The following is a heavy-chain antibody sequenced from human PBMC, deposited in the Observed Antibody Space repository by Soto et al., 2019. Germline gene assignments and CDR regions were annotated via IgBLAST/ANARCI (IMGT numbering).Heavy chain of an antibody. CDR2: INHSGST. CDR1: GGSFSGYY. V-gene: IGHV4-34*01. Sequence: PSETLSLTCAVYGGSFSGYYWSWIRQPPGKGLEWIGEINHSGSTNYNPSLKSRVTISVDTSKNQFSLKLGSVTAADTAVYYCARVHQRDIVLVPAAHFDYWGQGTLVTVSS. D-gene: IGHD2-2*01. CDR3: ARVHQRDIVLVPAAHFDY. J-gene: IGHJ4*02.